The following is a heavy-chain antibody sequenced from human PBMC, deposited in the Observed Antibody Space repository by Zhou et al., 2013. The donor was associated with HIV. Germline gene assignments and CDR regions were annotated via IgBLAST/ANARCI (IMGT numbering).Heavy chain of an antibody. CDR3: ASDRRLIQRLQNALQV. CDR2: FDPDTGET. D-gene: IGHD5-18*01. V-gene: IGHV1-24*01. CDR1: GYTLANLA. J-gene: IGHJ3*01. Sequence: QVQLLQSGAEVKPPGASVKVSCKVVGYTLANLAIHWVRQPPGKGLEWVGRFDPDTGETVHSQNFQGRLSMTADTSTDTAYIYLTGLRSDDTAIYFCASDRRLIQRLQNALQVWGQGTMLTVSS.